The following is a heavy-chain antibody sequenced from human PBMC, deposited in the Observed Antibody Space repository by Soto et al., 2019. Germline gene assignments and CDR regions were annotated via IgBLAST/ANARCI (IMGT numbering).Heavy chain of an antibody. CDR2: ISGGGSNT. CDR3: AKDSNKYSSSLRGRYFDY. CDR1: GFPFSSYF. Sequence: PXVSLRLSCAASGFPFSSYFMSWVRQAPGKGLEWVSGISGGGSNTFYADYVKGRFTISRDNSKNTLLLQMNSLGAEDTAVYYCAKDSNKYSSSLRGRYFDYWGQGIGVTVSS. J-gene: IGHJ4*02. D-gene: IGHD4-4*01. V-gene: IGHV3-23*01.